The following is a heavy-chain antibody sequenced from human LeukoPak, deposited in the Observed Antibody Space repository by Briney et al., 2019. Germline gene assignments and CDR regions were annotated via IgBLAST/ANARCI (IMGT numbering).Heavy chain of an antibody. Sequence: ASVKVSCKASGYRFTSYGINWVRQAPGQGLEWMGGIIPIFGTANYAQKFQGRVTITADESTSTAYMELSSLRSEDTAVYYCASLPVAGWEPDRWGQGTLVTVSS. CDR1: GYRFTSYG. V-gene: IGHV1-69*13. CDR3: ASLPVAGWEPDR. CDR2: IIPIFGTA. J-gene: IGHJ5*02. D-gene: IGHD1-26*01.